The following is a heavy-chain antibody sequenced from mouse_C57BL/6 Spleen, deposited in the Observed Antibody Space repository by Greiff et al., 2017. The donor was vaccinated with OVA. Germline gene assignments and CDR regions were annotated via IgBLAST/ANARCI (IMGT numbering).Heavy chain of an antibody. CDR3: ARGEDYSNLFAY. Sequence: EVQLQQSGPGMVKPSQSLSLTCTVTGYSITSGYDWHWIRHFPGNKLEWMGYISYSGSTNYNPSLKSRISITHDTSKNHFFLKLNSVTTEDTATYYCARGEDYSNLFAYWGQGTLVTVSA. CDR2: ISYSGST. J-gene: IGHJ3*01. D-gene: IGHD2-5*01. V-gene: IGHV3-1*01. CDR1: GYSITSGYD.